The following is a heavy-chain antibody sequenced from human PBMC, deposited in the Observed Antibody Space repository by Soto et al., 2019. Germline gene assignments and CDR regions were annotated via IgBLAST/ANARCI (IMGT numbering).Heavy chain of an antibody. CDR2: INQDGSDK. D-gene: IGHD2-2*01. Sequence: GGSLRLSCAASGFTFSSYWMSWVRQAPGKGLEWVANINQDGSDKYYVDSVTGRFTISRDNAKNSLSLQMNSLRAEDTALYYCARAGISRGPLDCSSTSCYEHGGGYWGQGTLVTVSS. V-gene: IGHV3-7*01. CDR1: GFTFSSYW. CDR3: ARAGISRGPLDCSSTSCYEHGGGY. J-gene: IGHJ4*02.